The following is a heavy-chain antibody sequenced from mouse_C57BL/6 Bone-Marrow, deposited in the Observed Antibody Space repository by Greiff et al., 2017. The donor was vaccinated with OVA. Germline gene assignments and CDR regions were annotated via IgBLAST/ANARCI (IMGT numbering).Heavy chain of an antibody. Sequence: QVQLQQSGPGLVAPSQSLSITCTVSGFSLTSDGVHWFRQPPGKGMEWRVVICSDGSTTYNSALQSRLSISKDNSKSQVFLKMNSLQTDDTAMYYCARYDYGYAMDYWGQGTSVTVSS. CDR1: GFSLTSDG. D-gene: IGHD2-4*01. CDR2: ICSDGST. J-gene: IGHJ4*01. V-gene: IGHV2-6*03. CDR3: ARYDYGYAMDY.